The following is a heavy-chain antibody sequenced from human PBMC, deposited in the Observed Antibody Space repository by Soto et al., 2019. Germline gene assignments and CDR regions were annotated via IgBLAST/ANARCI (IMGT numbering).Heavy chain of an antibody. J-gene: IGHJ6*02. Sequence: EVQLLESGGGLVQPGGSLRLSCAASGFTFSSYAMSWVRQAPGKGLEWVSAISGSGGSTYYADSVKGRFTISRDNSKNTLYLQMNSLRAEDTAVYYCAKDPYCSSTSCYKNYYYGMDVWGQGTTVTVSS. CDR3: AKDPYCSSTSCYKNYYYGMDV. CDR1: GFTFSSYA. CDR2: ISGSGGST. D-gene: IGHD2-2*02. V-gene: IGHV3-23*01.